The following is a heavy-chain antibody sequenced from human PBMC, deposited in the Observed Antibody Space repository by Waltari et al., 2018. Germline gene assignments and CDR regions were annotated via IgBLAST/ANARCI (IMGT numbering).Heavy chain of an antibody. V-gene: IGHV3-33*01. CDR3: ARGDGGSGLGASDI. CDR1: GFTFTNHG. CDR2: IWDDGRNK. Sequence: QVQLVESGGGVVQSGRSLRLSCVGSGFTFTNHGRNWVRQAPGKGLEWVAVIWDDGRNKNYVDAVKGRFTISRDNSKNTMYLEMNRLRAEDTAVYFCARGDGGSGLGASDIWGQGTMVTVSS. J-gene: IGHJ3*02. D-gene: IGHD3-3*01.